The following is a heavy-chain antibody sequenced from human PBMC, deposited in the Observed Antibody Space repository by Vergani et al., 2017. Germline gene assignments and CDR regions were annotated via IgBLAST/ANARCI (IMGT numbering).Heavy chain of an antibody. CDR3: ARVSAYVEIVATIPGDYYYYGMDV. J-gene: IGHJ6*02. CDR2: IIPIFGTA. Sequence: QVQLVQSGAEVKKPGSSVKVSCKASGGTFSSYAISWVRQAPGQGLEWMGGIIPIFGTANYAQKFQGRVTITADESTSTASMELSSLRSEDTAVYYCARVSAYVEIVATIPGDYYYYGMDVWGQGTTVTVSS. D-gene: IGHD5-12*01. CDR1: GGTFSSYA. V-gene: IGHV1-69*01.